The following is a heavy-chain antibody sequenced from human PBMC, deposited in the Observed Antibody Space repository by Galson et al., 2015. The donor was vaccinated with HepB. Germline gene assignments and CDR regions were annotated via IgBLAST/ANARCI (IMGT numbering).Heavy chain of an antibody. V-gene: IGHV1-18*04. Sequence: SVKVSCKASGYTFTSYYMHWVRQAPGQGLEWMGWISAYNGSTNYAQKLQGRVTMTTDTSTSTAYMELRSLRSDDTAVYYCARDPPYYYGSGSSDYWGQGTLVTVSS. J-gene: IGHJ4*02. CDR1: GYTFTSYY. CDR3: ARDPPYYYGSGSSDY. D-gene: IGHD3-10*01. CDR2: ISAYNGST.